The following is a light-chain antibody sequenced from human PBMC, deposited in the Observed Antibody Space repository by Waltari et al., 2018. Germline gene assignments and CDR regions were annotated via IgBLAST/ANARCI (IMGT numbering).Light chain of an antibody. V-gene: IGKV3-20*01. CDR2: SAS. CDR1: QSVDSDY. J-gene: IGKJ1*01. CDR3: QQYGTSRTWT. Sequence: EIVLTQSPGTLSLSPGERATLSCRASQSVDSDYLAWYQQKPGQAPRLLIYSASSRATGIPDRFSGSGSGTDFTLTISRLEPGDFAVYFCQQYGTSRTWTFGQGTKVEIK.